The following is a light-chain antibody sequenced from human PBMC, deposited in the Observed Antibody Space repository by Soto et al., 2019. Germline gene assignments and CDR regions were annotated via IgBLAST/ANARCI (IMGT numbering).Light chain of an antibody. V-gene: IGKV3-11*01. J-gene: IGKJ4*01. CDR1: QSVGTY. CDR2: DAS. Sequence: DTVLTQSPGTLSLSPGERATLSCRASQSVGTYLAWYQQKPGQAPRLLIYDASNRATGIAPRFSGSGSGTDFTLTISSLEPEDFAVYYCQQRSNWPLTFGGGTKVDI. CDR3: QQRSNWPLT.